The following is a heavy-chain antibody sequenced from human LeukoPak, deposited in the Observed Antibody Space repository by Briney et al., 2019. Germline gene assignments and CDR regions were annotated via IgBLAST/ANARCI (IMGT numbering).Heavy chain of an antibody. J-gene: IGHJ4*02. CDR2: ISSSSTI. CDR1: GFTFGSYS. V-gene: IGHV3-48*04. CDR3: ARKRPNYFDY. Sequence: GGSLRLSCAASGFTFGSYSMNWVRQAPGKGLEWVSYISSSSTIYYADSVKGRFTISRDNAENSLYLQMNSLRAEDTALYYCARKRPNYFDYWGQGTLVTVSS.